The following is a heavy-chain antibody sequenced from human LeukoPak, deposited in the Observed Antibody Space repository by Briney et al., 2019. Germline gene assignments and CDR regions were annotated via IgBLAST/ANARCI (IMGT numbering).Heavy chain of an antibody. CDR1: GGTFTSYA. CDR3: ASGYSYAALDS. V-gene: IGHV1-69*05. J-gene: IGHJ4*02. Sequence: SVKVSCKASGGTFTSYAISGVRQAPGQGREWMGRIIPIFGTANYAQKFQGRVTITTDESTSTAYMELSSLSSEHTAVYYCASGYSYAALDSSGQGTLVTVSS. CDR2: IIPIFGTA. D-gene: IGHD5-18*01.